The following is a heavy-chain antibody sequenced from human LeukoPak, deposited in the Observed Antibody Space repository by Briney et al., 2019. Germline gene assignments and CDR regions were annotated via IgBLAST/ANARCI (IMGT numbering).Heavy chain of an antibody. Sequence: SQTLSLTCAVSGGSISSGGYSWSWIRQPPGKGLEWIGYIYHSGSTYHNPSLKSRVTISVDRSKNQFSLKLSSLTAADTAVYYCARGLFYYGSGSYYGAFDIWGQGTMVTVSS. V-gene: IGHV4-30-2*01. J-gene: IGHJ3*02. CDR3: ARGLFYYGSGSYYGAFDI. CDR1: GGSISSGGYS. CDR2: IYHSGST. D-gene: IGHD3-10*01.